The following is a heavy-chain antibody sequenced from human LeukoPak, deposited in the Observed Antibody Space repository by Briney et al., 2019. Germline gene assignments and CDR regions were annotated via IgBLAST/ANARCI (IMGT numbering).Heavy chain of an antibody. CDR2: ISSSGSTI. J-gene: IGHJ4*02. V-gene: IGHV3-11*01. Sequence: GGSLRLSCAASGFTFSDNYMSWIRQAPGKGLEWVSYISSSGSTIYYADSVKGRFTISRDNAKNSLYLQMNSLRAEDTAVYYCAREAGYYYGSGSYLGYFDYWGQGTLVTVSS. CDR3: AREAGYYYGSGSYLGYFDY. CDR1: GFTFSDNY. D-gene: IGHD3-10*01.